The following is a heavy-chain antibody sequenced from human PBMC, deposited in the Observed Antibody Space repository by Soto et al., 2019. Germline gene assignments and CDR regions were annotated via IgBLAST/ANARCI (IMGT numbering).Heavy chain of an antibody. J-gene: IGHJ4*02. D-gene: IGHD6-19*01. Sequence: GGSLRLSCVGSGFTFTRYAMSWVRQAPGKGLEWVSAVSPDGIRTSYADSVKGRFTISRDNSKNTVYLQMNSLRAEDMAIYYCAKKYSSDWPTFDFWGQGXLVTVYS. CDR3: AKKYSSDWPTFDF. V-gene: IGHV3-23*01. CDR1: GFTFTRYA. CDR2: VSPDGIRT.